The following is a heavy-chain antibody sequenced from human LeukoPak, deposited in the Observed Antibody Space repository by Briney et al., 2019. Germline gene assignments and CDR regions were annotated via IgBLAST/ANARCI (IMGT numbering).Heavy chain of an antibody. J-gene: IGHJ6*02. V-gene: IGHV3-7*01. D-gene: IGHD3-10*01. CDR1: GFTFSNYW. CDR3: ARWFGELYAHYYYYYGMDV. CDR2: IKQDGSEK. Sequence: PGGSLRLSCAASGFTFSNYWMSWVRQAPGKGLEWVANIKQDGSEKYYVDSVKGRFTISRDNAKNSLYLQMNSLRAEDTAVYYCARWFGELYAHYYYYYGMDVWGQGTTVTVSS.